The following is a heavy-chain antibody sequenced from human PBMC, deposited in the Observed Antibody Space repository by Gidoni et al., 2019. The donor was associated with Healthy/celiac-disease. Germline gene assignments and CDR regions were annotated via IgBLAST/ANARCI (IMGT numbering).Heavy chain of an antibody. CDR3: ATGIAYCGGDCYPNWFDP. D-gene: IGHD2-21*02. Sequence: FDPEDGETIYAQKFQGRVTMTEDTSTDTAYMELSSLRSEDTAVYYCATGIAYCGGDCYPNWFDPWGQGTLVTVSS. V-gene: IGHV1-24*01. CDR2: FDPEDGET. J-gene: IGHJ5*02.